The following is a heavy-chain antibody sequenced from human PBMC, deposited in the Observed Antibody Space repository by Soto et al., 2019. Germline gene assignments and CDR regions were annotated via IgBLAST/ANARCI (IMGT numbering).Heavy chain of an antibody. CDR2: ISTDGDIT. J-gene: IGHJ5*02. D-gene: IGHD3-3*01. CDR1: GFTFSSYW. V-gene: IGHV3-74*01. CDR3: ARGVTVFGLVSRFWFDP. Sequence: GGSLRLACAASGFTFSSYWMHWVRQTPGKGLVWVSRISTDGDITTYADSVKGRFTISRDNAKNTVYLQMNSLTAADRAVYFCARGVTVFGLVSRFWFDPWGQGTVVTVSS.